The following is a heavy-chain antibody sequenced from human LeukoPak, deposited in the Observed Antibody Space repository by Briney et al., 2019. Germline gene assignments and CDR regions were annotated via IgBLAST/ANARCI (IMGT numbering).Heavy chain of an antibody. CDR3: AKGSGGSWALVT. D-gene: IGHD2-15*01. CDR2: LSGDGNNQ. V-gene: IGHV3-30*18. J-gene: IGHJ5*02. CDR1: VFTFSCYG. Sequence: GRSLRLSCASSVFTFSCYGMHWVRQAAGRGLEWVTVLSGDGNNQYYADSVKGRFPISRDISKNTIYLQMNSLRAEDTAVYYCAKGSGGSWALVTWGQGTLVTVSS.